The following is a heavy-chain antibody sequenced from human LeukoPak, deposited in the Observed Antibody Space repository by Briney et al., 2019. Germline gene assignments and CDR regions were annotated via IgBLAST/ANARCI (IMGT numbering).Heavy chain of an antibody. D-gene: IGHD3-16*02. CDR3: ARVRLYDYVWGSYRPYYFDY. Sequence: SETLSLTCTVSGGSISSHYWSWIRQPPGKGLEWIGYIYYSGSTTYNPSLKSRVTISVDTSKNQFSLKLSSVTAADTAVYYCARVRLYDYVWGSYRPYYFDYWGQGTLVTVSS. V-gene: IGHV4-59*11. J-gene: IGHJ4*02. CDR2: IYYSGST. CDR1: GGSISSHY.